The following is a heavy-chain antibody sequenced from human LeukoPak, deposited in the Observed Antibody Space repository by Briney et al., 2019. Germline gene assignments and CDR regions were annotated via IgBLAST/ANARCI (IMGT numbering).Heavy chain of an antibody. J-gene: IGHJ6*02. CDR3: ARGRGLDV. Sequence: GGSLRLSCAASGFIVSANYMSWVRQTPGKGLEWVSIFYSGGATSYVDSVKGRFTISRDNSKNMLYLQMNSLRAEDTAVYYCARGRGLDVWGQGTTVTVSS. CDR1: GFIVSANY. CDR2: FYSGGAT. V-gene: IGHV3-53*01. D-gene: IGHD2-15*01.